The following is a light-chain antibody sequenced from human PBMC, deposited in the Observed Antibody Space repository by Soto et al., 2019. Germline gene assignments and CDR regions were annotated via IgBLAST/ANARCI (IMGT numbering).Light chain of an antibody. J-gene: IGKJ1*01. Sequence: EIVLTQSPATLSLSPGERATLSCRASQSVSSYLAWYQQKPGQAPRLLIYDASNRATGIPARFSGSGSGTDFTLSISGLEPEDFAVYYCQQRSNWPPWPFGQGTKVEIK. CDR2: DAS. V-gene: IGKV3-11*01. CDR1: QSVSSY. CDR3: QQRSNWPPWP.